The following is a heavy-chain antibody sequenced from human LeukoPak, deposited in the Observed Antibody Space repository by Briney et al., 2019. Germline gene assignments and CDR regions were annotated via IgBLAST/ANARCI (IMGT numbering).Heavy chain of an antibody. D-gene: IGHD3-16*02. CDR3: ARGIITFGGVIVPFDY. CDR2: IYYSGST. V-gene: IGHV4-39*01. Sequence: SGTLSLTCTVSGGSISSSSYYWGWIRQPPGKGLEWIGNIYYSGSTYYNPSLKSRVTISVDTSKNQFSLKLSSVTAADTAVYYCARGIITFGGVIVPFDYWGQGTLVTVSS. CDR1: GGSISSSSYY. J-gene: IGHJ4*02.